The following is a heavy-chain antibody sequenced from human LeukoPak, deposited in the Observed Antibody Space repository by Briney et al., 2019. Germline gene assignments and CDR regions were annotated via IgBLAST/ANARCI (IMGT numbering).Heavy chain of an antibody. J-gene: IGHJ5*02. Sequence: GGSLRLSCAASGFTFSRYAMHWVRQAPGKGLEWVAVISYDGSNKYYADSVKGRFTISRDNSKNTLYLQINSLRAEDTAVHYCARDRTGYYGSGSYYMGWFDPRGQGTLVTVSS. D-gene: IGHD3-10*01. CDR3: ARDRTGYYGSGSYYMGWFDP. V-gene: IGHV3-30-3*01. CDR1: GFTFSRYA. CDR2: ISYDGSNK.